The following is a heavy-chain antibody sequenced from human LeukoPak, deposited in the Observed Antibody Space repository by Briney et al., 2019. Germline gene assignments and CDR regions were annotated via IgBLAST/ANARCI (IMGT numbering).Heavy chain of an antibody. D-gene: IGHD3-22*01. CDR2: IYSGGST. Sequence: GGSLRLSCAASGFTVSSNYMSWVRQAPGKGLEWVSVIYSGGSTYYADSEKGRFTISRDNSKNTLYLQMNSLRAEDTAVYYCARENPPVRSGYYLGGGIDYWGQGTLVAVSS. J-gene: IGHJ4*02. CDR1: GFTVSSNY. V-gene: IGHV3-66*01. CDR3: ARENPPVRSGYYLGGGIDY.